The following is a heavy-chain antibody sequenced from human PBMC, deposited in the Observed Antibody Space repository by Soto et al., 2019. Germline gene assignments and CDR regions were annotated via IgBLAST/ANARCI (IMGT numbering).Heavy chain of an antibody. J-gene: IGHJ6*02. CDR3: GSVTCLPRYYSTDV. V-gene: IGHV5-51*01. CDR2: IYPGDSDT. Sequence: GESVKISWXGSGYTFTNYWIGWVRQMPGKGLAWMGVIYPGDSDTKYSPSFQGQVTVSADKSINTAYLQWTSLKASDTALYFFGSVTCLPRYYSTDVWGQGTTVTVSS. D-gene: IGHD3-10*01. CDR1: GYTFTNYW.